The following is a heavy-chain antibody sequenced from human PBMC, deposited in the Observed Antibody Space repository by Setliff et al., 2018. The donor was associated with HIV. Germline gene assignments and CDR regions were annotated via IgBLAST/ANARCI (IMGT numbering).Heavy chain of an antibody. D-gene: IGHD3-9*01. CDR2: IYYTGST. CDR1: YDFIDTSTYY. Sequence: SETLSLTCTVSYDFIDTSTYYWGWIRQPPGRGLEWIGSIYYTGSTYYNPSLQSRITISVDTSKNQFSLALPSVTAADTAVYYCVRHVPDYDSLTGYFPKQFDSWGQGTLVTVSS. CDR3: VRHVPDYDSLTGYFPKQFDS. J-gene: IGHJ4*02. V-gene: IGHV4-39*01.